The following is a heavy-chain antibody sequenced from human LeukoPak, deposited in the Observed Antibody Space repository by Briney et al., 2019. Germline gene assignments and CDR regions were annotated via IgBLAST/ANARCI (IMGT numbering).Heavy chain of an antibody. Sequence: SETLSLTCAVYGGSFSGYYWSWIRQPPGKGLEWIGEINHSGSTNYNPSLKSRVTISVDTSKNQFSLKLSSVTAADTAVYYCARGRALAIFSVFRSGYYPRVPGGNYFDYWGQETLVTVSS. CDR2: INHSGST. V-gene: IGHV4-34*01. CDR1: GGSFSGYY. D-gene: IGHD3-3*01. CDR3: ARGRALAIFSVFRSGYYPRVPGGNYFDY. J-gene: IGHJ4*02.